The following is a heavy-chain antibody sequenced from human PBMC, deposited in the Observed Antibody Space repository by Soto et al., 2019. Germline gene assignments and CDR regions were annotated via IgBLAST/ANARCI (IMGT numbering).Heavy chain of an antibody. Sequence: AGGSLRLSCAASRFTFSSYAMSWVRQAPGKGLEWVSAISGSGGSTYYADSVRDRFTISRDNSKNTLYLEMSSLRADDTAVYYCAREAPMDVWGQGTTVTVSS. CDR2: ISGSGGST. V-gene: IGHV3-23*01. CDR1: RFTFSSYA. CDR3: AREAPMDV. J-gene: IGHJ6*02.